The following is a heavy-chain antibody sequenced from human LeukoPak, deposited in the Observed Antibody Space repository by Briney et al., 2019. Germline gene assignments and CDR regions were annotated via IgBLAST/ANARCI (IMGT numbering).Heavy chain of an antibody. CDR3: ARDKSRTYGSADAFDI. J-gene: IGHJ3*02. V-gene: IGHV4-4*07. CDR2: IYTSGST. D-gene: IGHD3-10*01. Sequence: SETLSLTCTVSGGSISGFYWSWIRQPAGKGLEWIGRIYTSGSTNYNPSLKSRVTMSVDTSKNQFSLKLSSVTAADTAVYYCARDKSRTYGSADAFDIWGQGTMVTVSS. CDR1: GGSISGFY.